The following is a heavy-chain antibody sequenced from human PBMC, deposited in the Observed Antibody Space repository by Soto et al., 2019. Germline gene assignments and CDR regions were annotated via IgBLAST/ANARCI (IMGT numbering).Heavy chain of an antibody. V-gene: IGHV4-39*07. CDR3: VKGLTSEKVYS. Sequence: SETLSLTCTVSGGSISSSSYYWGWIRQPPGKGLEWIGSIYYSGSTYYNPSLKSRVTISVDTSKNQFSLKLNSVTAADTAIYYCVKGLTSEKVYSWGQGTLVTVSS. J-gene: IGHJ4*02. CDR2: IYYSGST. D-gene: IGHD4-17*01. CDR1: GGSISSSSYY.